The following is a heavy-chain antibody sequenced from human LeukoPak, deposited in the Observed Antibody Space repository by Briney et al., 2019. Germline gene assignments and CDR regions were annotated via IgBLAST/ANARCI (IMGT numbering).Heavy chain of an antibody. CDR2: ISSSSSYI. J-gene: IGHJ4*02. CDR1: GFTFSSYS. Sequence: GGSLRLSCAASGFTFSSYSMNWVRQAPGKGLEWVSSISSSSSYIYYADSVKGRFTISRDNAKNSLYLQMNSLRAEDTAVYYCARVGGSGSYYTFFDYWGQGTLVTVSS. V-gene: IGHV3-21*01. D-gene: IGHD3-10*01. CDR3: ARVGGSGSYYTFFDY.